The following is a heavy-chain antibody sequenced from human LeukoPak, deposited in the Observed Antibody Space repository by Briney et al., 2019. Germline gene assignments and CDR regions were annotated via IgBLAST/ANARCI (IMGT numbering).Heavy chain of an antibody. J-gene: IGHJ4*02. CDR3: AKDPHGDYVYFDY. Sequence: GGSLRLSCAASGFTLSSYAMSWVRQAPGKGLEWVSSVGTSSSSTYYADSVKGRFTISRDNSKSTLYLQMNSLRAEDTAVYYCAKDPHGDYVYFDYWGQGTLVTVSS. D-gene: IGHD4-17*01. CDR1: GFTLSSYA. CDR2: VGTSSSST. V-gene: IGHV3-23*01.